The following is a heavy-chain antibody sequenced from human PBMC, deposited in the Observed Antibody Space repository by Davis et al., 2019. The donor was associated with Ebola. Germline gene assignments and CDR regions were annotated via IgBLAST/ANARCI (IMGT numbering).Heavy chain of an antibody. D-gene: IGHD4-23*01. CDR1: GGSFSGYY. CDR2: INHSGST. CDR3: ARFPVVTSNYYYYGMDV. J-gene: IGHJ6*02. Sequence: MPSETLSLTCAVYGGSFSGYYWSWIRQPPGKGLEWIGEINHSGSTNYNPSLKSRVTISVDTSKNQFSLKLSYMTAADTAVYYCARFPVVTSNYYYYGMDVWGQGTTVTVSS. V-gene: IGHV4-34*01.